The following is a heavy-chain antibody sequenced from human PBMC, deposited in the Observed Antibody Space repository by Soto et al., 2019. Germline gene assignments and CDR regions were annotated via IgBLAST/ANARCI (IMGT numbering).Heavy chain of an antibody. D-gene: IGHD3-22*01. Sequence: PSETMSLTWTVSGGSISSSIYYWGWISQPPGKGLEWIGNVYYGGSTYYNPSLKSRVTISVETSKSQFSLKLSSVTAADTAVYYCAGGDYYHSSGYYFYYYTMDVWGQGTTVTVSS. CDR1: GGSISSSIYY. J-gene: IGHJ6*02. CDR3: AGGDYYHSSGYYFYYYTMDV. V-gene: IGHV4-39*01. CDR2: VYYGGST.